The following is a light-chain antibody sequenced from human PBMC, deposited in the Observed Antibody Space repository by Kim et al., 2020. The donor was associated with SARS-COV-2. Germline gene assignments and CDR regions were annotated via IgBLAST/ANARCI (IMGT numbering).Light chain of an antibody. CDR3: AARDDSLSGYV. CDR1: SSNIGSHS. J-gene: IGLJ1*01. CDR2: RND. V-gene: IGLV1-47*01. Sequence: GQLVTISCSGSSSNIGSHSVYWYQQFPGTAPKLLIYRNDQRPSGVPDRFSGSKSGTSASLAISGLRSADEADYYCAARDDSLSGYVFGAGTKVTVL.